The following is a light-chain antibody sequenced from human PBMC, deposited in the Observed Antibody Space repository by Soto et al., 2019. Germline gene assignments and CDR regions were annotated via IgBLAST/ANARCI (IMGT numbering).Light chain of an antibody. V-gene: IGLV2-11*01. CDR2: DVS. J-gene: IGLJ1*01. Sequence: QSALTQPRSVSGSPGQSVTISCTGTSSDVGAYDYVSWYQHHPGKAPKVTIYDVSKRPSGVPDRFSGSKSGNTASLTISGLQAEDEADYYCSSFVGPYTYVFGTGTKATVL. CDR3: SSFVGPYTYV. CDR1: SSDVGAYDY.